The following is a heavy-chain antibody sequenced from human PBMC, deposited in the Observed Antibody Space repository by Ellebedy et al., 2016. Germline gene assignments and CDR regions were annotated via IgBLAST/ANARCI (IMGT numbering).Heavy chain of an antibody. CDR3: ATLTIPGGSDF. J-gene: IGHJ4*02. CDR1: GGSISSYY. V-gene: IGHV4-4*07. Sequence: SETLSLXXTVSGGSISSYYWNWVRQPAGKGLEWIGRIYTTGNTIYNPSLKSRVTMSVDTSKNHFSLDLTSVTAADTAVYYCATLTIPGGSDFWGPGTLVTVSS. D-gene: IGHD3-3*01. CDR2: IYTTGNT.